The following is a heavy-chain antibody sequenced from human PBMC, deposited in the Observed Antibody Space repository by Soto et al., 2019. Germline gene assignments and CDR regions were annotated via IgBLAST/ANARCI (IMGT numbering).Heavy chain of an antibody. J-gene: IGHJ6*02. D-gene: IGHD3-10*01. V-gene: IGHV4-34*01. CDR3: ARLWFGKGYYGMDV. CDR2: INHSGST. CDR1: GGSFSGYY. Sequence: PSETLSLTCAVYGGSFSGYYWSWIRQPPGKGLEWIGEINHSGSTYYNPSLKSRVTISVDTSKNQFSLKLSSVTAADTAVYYCARLWFGKGYYGMDVWGQGTTVTVSS.